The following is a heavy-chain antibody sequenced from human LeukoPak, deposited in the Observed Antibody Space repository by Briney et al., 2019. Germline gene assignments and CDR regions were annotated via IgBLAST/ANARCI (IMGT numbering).Heavy chain of an antibody. J-gene: IGHJ6*03. CDR1: GFTFSSYS. Sequence: EGSLRLSCAASGFTFSSYSMNWVRQAPGKGLEWVSYISSSSSTIYYADSVKGRFTTSRDNAESSLFLQMNSLRAEDTAVYYCARDFHFAQHYYMDVWGKGTTVTVSS. V-gene: IGHV3-48*04. D-gene: IGHD2-2*01. CDR2: ISSSSSTI. CDR3: ARDFHFAQHYYMDV.